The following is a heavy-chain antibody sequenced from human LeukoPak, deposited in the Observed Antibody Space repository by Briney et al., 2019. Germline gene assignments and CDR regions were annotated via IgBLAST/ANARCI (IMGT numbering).Heavy chain of an antibody. CDR1: GFIVSTCY. J-gene: IGHJ3*02. D-gene: IGHD6-13*01. Sequence: GGSLRLSCAASGFIVSTCYMSWVRQAPGRGPEWVSIIYSGGSTYYADSVKGRFTISRDNSKNTLYLQMNSLRAEDTAVYYCARDRSSSWGLHDAFDIWGQGTIVTVSS. CDR3: ARDRSSSWGLHDAFDI. V-gene: IGHV3-53*01. CDR2: IYSGGST.